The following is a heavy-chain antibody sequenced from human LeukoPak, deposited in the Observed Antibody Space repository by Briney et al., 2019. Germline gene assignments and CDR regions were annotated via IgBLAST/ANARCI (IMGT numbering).Heavy chain of an antibody. D-gene: IGHD6-19*01. J-gene: IGHJ4*02. CDR1: GSILTSYW. V-gene: IGHV5-51*01. CDR2: IFPAGSGT. CDR3: ARQQAVAGPGIDY. Sequence: GASLQISCEASGSILTSYWIGWVRRLPGKGLEWMGIIFPAGSGTRYSPSFQGQVTISADKSINTAYLQWSSLKASDTAIYYCARQQAVAGPGIDYWGQGTVVTVSS.